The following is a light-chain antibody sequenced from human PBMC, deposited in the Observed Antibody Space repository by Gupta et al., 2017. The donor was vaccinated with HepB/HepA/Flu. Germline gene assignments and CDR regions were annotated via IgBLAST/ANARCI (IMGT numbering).Light chain of an antibody. V-gene: IGLV1-40*01. CDR1: SSNIGAGYG. Sequence: QRVTISCTGSSSNIGAGYGVHWYQQLPGTAPKLVIYGNTNRPSGVPDRFSGSKSGTSASLAITGLQAEDEADYYCQSYDSSLSGYWVFGGGTKLTVL. J-gene: IGLJ3*02. CDR2: GNT. CDR3: QSYDSSLSGYWV.